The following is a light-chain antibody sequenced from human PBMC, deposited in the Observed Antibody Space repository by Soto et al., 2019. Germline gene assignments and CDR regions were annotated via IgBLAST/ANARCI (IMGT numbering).Light chain of an antibody. CDR2: SNS. CDR1: RPNIGSNI. CDR3: AALDARLNAYV. Sequence: QSVLTQPHSASGTPGQKVTINCSGGRPNIGSNIVNWYLQLPGTATKLPIYSNSQRRSGVPDRFSCSKSVTSDSRAIRGLQSDDEADYYCAALDARLNAYVFGTGIKLTGL. V-gene: IGLV1-44*01. J-gene: IGLJ1*01.